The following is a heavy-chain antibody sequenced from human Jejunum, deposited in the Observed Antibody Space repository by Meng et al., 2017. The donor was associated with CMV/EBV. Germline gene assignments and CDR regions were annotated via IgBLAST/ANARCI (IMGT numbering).Heavy chain of an antibody. Sequence: EVQRVESGGGLVQPGGSLRLSCAASGFTFSSYWMNWVRQVPGKGLEWVSRINNDGSDTIYADSVKGRFTISRGNAENTLYLQMTSLRVEDTAMYYCARGGNSATFDYWGQGTLVTVSS. D-gene: IGHD4-23*01. CDR3: ARGGNSATFDY. CDR1: GFTFSSYW. J-gene: IGHJ4*02. CDR2: INNDGSDT. V-gene: IGHV3-74*01.